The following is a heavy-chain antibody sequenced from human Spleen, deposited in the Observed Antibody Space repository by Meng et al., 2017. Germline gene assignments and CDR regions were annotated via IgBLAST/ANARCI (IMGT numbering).Heavy chain of an antibody. D-gene: IGHD1/OR15-1a*01. CDR3: ARAGITGTKRTGYYYYGMDV. V-gene: IGHV3-33*08. CDR2: IWYDGSNE. CDR1: GFTFSSYW. Sequence: GESLKISCAASGFTFSSYWMSWVRQAPGKGLEWVAVIWYDGSNEYYADSVKGRFTISRDNSKNTLYLQMNSLRDEDTAVYYCARAGITGTKRTGYYYYGMDVWGQGTTVTVSS. J-gene: IGHJ6*02.